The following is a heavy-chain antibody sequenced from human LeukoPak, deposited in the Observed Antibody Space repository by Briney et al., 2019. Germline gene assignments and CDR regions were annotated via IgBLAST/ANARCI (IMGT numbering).Heavy chain of an antibody. CDR3: AKSGASPLYHMDV. J-gene: IGHJ6*03. CDR2: IIPSGHTT. CDR1: GFTFSSYA. D-gene: IGHD1-26*01. V-gene: IGHV3-23*01. Sequence: GGSLRLSCAASGFTFSSYAMSWVRQTPGKGLEWVSGIIPSGHTTYYADSVRGRFTISRDDSKNTLYLQMSSLRVDDTAIYYCAKSGASPLYHMDVWGKGATVTVSS.